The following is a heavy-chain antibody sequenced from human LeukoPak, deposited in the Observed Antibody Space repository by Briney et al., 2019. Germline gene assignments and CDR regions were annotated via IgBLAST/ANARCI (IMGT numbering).Heavy chain of an antibody. CDR1: GFTFSSYA. D-gene: IGHD3-22*01. CDR2: ISGSGGST. CDR3: AKDLYYDSSGYYYPNFDY. Sequence: PGGSLRLSCAASGFTFSSYAMSWVRQAPGRGLEWVSAISGSGGSTYYADSVKGRFTISRDNSKNTLNLQMNSLRAEDTAVYYCAKDLYYDSSGYYYPNFDYWGQGTLVTVSS. J-gene: IGHJ4*02. V-gene: IGHV3-23*01.